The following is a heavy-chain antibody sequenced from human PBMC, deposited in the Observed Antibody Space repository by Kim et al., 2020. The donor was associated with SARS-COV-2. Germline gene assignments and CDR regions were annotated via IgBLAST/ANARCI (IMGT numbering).Heavy chain of an antibody. CDR3: AREIFCGGDCYTYYYDSSGYGLDY. Sequence: ASVKVSCKASGYTFTSYAMHWVRQAPGQRLEWMGWINAGNGNTKYSQKFQGRVTITRDTSASTAYMELSSLRSEDTAVYYCAREIFCGGDCYTYYYDSSGYGLDYWGQGTLVTVSS. CDR2: INAGNGNT. D-gene: IGHD3-22*01. J-gene: IGHJ4*02. V-gene: IGHV1-3*01. CDR1: GYTFTSYA.